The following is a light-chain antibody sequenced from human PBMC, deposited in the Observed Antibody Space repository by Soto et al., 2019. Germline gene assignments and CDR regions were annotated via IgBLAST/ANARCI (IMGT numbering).Light chain of an antibody. CDR2: EVT. J-gene: IGLJ3*02. CDR3: SSFTTTNTWV. V-gene: IGLV2-14*01. Sequence: QSVLTQPASVSGSPGQSITISCTATSSDFGSYNFVSWFQQHPGKAPKLMIYEVTNRPSGVSYRFSGSKSGNTASLTISGLQTEDEADYYCSSFTTTNTWVFGGGTQLTVL. CDR1: SSDFGSYNF.